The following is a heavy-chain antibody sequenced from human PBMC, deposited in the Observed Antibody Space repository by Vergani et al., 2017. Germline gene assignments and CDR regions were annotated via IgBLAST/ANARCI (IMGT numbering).Heavy chain of an antibody. CDR3: ARIPVRYSSSRDSNWFDP. CDR2: IYYSGST. J-gene: IGHJ5*02. V-gene: IGHV4-59*01. D-gene: IGHD6-13*01. CDR1: GGSISSYY. Sequence: QVQLQESGPGLVKPSETLSLTCTVSGGSISSYYWSWIRQPPGKGLEWIGYIYYSGSTNYNPSLKSRVTISVDTSKNQFSLKLSSVTAADTAVYYCARIPVRYSSSRDSNWFDPWGQGTLVTVSS.